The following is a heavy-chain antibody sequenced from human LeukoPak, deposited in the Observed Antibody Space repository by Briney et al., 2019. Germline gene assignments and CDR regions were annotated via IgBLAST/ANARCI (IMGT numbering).Heavy chain of an antibody. CDR2: INPNSGGT. Sequence: ASVKVSCKASGYTFTGYYRHWVRQAPGQGLEWMGWINPNSGGTNYAQKFQGRVTMTRDTSISTAYMELSRLRSDDTAVYYCARGDSGSVIAANFDYWGQGTLVTVSS. CDR3: ARGDSGSVIAANFDY. J-gene: IGHJ4*02. CDR1: GYTFTGYY. D-gene: IGHD6-6*01. V-gene: IGHV1-2*02.